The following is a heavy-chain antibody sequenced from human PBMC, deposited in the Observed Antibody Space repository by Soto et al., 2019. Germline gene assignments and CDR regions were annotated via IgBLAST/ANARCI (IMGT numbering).Heavy chain of an antibody. Sequence: PGGSLRLSCAASGFTFSSYGMHWVRQAPGKGLEWVAVIWYDGSNKYYADSVKGRFTISRDNSKNTLYLQMNSLRAEDTAVYYCASELAVAAQRLLWGQGTLVTVSS. J-gene: IGHJ4*02. V-gene: IGHV3-33*01. CDR3: ASELAVAAQRLL. CDR2: IWYDGSNK. CDR1: GFTFSSYG. D-gene: IGHD6-19*01.